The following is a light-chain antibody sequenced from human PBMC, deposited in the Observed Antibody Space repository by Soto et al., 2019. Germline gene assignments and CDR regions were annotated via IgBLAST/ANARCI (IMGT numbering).Light chain of an antibody. J-gene: IGLJ2*01. CDR2: EVS. CDR3: CSYAGSPTFVI. V-gene: IGLV2-23*02. CDR1: SSDVGSYNL. Sequence: QSVLTQPASVSGSPGQSITIPCTGASSDVGSYNLVSWYQQHPGKAPILMIYEVSRRPSGISNRFSGSKSGNTASLTISGLQAEDEADYYCCSYAGSPTFVIFGGGTKVTVL.